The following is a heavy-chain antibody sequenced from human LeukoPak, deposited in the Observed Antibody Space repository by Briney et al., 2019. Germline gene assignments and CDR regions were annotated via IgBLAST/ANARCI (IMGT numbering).Heavy chain of an antibody. Sequence: SVTVSCKASGGTFSSYAISWVRQAPGQGLEWMGGIIPIFGTANYAQKFQGRVTITADESTSTAYMELSSLRSEDTAVYYCARDAPYCGGDCYSGLRMIYWGQGTLVTVSS. CDR3: ARDAPYCGGDCYSGLRMIY. D-gene: IGHD2-21*02. CDR2: IIPIFGTA. J-gene: IGHJ4*02. V-gene: IGHV1-69*13. CDR1: GGTFSSYA.